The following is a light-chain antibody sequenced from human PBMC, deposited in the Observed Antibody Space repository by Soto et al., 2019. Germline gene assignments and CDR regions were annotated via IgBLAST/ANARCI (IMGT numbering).Light chain of an antibody. J-gene: IGKJ5*01. Sequence: AIQLTQSPSSLSASVGDRVTITCRASQGISSALAWYQLKPGKAPELLVYDASTLETGVPPRFSGSGSGTDFTLTIITLHPEDFATYYCQQFKSFPPNTFCQATRLEIK. CDR1: QGISSA. CDR3: QQFKSFPPNT. CDR2: DAS. V-gene: IGKV1-13*02.